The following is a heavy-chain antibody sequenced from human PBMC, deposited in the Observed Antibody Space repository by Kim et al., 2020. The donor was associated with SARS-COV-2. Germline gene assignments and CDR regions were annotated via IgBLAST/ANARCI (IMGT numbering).Heavy chain of an antibody. CDR2: INPNSGGT. V-gene: IGHV1-2*02. J-gene: IGHJ6*02. CDR1: GYTFTGYY. CDR3: ARGIVATITEGYYYYYGMDV. D-gene: IGHD5-12*01. Sequence: ASVKVSCKASGYTFTGYYMHWVRQAPGQGLEWMGWINPNSGGTNYAQKFQGRVTMTRDTSISTAYMELSRLRSDDTAVYYCARGIVATITEGYYYYYGMDVWGQGTTVTVSS.